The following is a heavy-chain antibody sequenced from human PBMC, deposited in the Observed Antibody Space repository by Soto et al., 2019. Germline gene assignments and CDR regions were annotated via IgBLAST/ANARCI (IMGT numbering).Heavy chain of an antibody. CDR1: GGSFSGYY. CDR3: ARVRDWFDP. CDR2: IDHSGYT. Sequence: PXETLCLKCAVYGGSFSGYYWNWIRQPPGKGLEWIGEIDHSGYTNYNPSLKSRVTISVDTSKNQFSLRLTSVTAADTAVYYCARVRDWFDPWGQGTLVTVSS. V-gene: IGHV4-34*01. D-gene: IGHD3-3*01. J-gene: IGHJ5*02.